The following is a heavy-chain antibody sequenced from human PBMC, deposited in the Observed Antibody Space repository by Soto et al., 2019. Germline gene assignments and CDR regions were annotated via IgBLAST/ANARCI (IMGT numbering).Heavy chain of an antibody. J-gene: IGHJ6*02. CDR3: AAADYYDSSGYYPHYYYYGMDV. Sequence: SVKVSCKASGFTSTSSAVQWVRQARGQRLEWIGWIVVGSGNTNYAQKFQERVTITRDMSTSTAHMELSSLRSEDTAVYYCAAADYYDSSGYYPHYYYYGMDVWGQGTTVTVSS. CDR1: GFTSTSSA. V-gene: IGHV1-58*01. D-gene: IGHD3-22*01. CDR2: IVVGSGNT.